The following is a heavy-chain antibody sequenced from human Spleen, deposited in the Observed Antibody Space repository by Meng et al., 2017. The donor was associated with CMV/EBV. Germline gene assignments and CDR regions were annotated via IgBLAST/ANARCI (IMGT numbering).Heavy chain of an antibody. CDR1: GFSLTTVGMG. D-gene: IGHD3-16*01. CDR2: IYWNDDK. V-gene: IGHV2-5*01. J-gene: IGHJ3*02. Sequence: SGPTLVKPTQTLALTCTFSGFSLTTVGMGVGWFRQPPGKALEWLALIYWNDDKRYTSSLKTRLTITKDTSTNQVVLTMTNMDPVDTGTYYCAHRVWGSGRAFDIWGQGTMVTVSS. CDR3: AHRVWGSGRAFDI.